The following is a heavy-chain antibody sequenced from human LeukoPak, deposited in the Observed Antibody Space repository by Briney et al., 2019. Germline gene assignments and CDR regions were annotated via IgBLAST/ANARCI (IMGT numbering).Heavy chain of an antibody. CDR3: ANLYQSYSNNWSDP. J-gene: IGHJ5*02. V-gene: IGHV3-23*01. D-gene: IGHD3-10*01. Sequence: GGSLRLSCAASGFTFSSYAMSWVRQAPGKGLEWVSAISGSGGSTYYAGSVKGRFTISRDNSKNTLYLQMNSLRAEDTAVYYCANLYQSYSNNWSDPWGQGTLVTVSS. CDR1: GFTFSSYA. CDR2: ISGSGGST.